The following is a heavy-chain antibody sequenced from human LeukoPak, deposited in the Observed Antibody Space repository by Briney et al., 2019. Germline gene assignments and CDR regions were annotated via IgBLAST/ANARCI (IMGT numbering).Heavy chain of an antibody. D-gene: IGHD4-23*01. J-gene: IGHJ6*03. CDR3: ARVKGTTTVVTYYYYYYMTS. CDR2: ISAYNGNT. Sequence: ASVKVSCKASGYTFTSYGISWVRQAPGQGLEWMGWISAYNGNTNYAQKLQGRVTMTTDTSTSTAYMELRSLRSDDTAVYYCARVKGTTTVVTYYYYYYMTSGAKGPRSPSP. CDR1: GYTFTSYG. V-gene: IGHV1-18*01.